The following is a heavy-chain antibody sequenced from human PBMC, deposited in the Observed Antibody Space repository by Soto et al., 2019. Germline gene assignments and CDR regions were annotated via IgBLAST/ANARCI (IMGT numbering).Heavy chain of an antibody. D-gene: IGHD3-3*01. CDR3: ARDMRSGFWSGYYTGIFDY. Sequence: QVHLVESGGGVVQPGRSLRLSCTASGLTFSTYVMHWVRQAPGKGLEWVAVISYDGSNKYYADSVKGRFTISRDNSKKTLVLQMNSLRAEDTAVYYCARDMRSGFWSGYYTGIFDYWGQGTLVTVSS. J-gene: IGHJ4*02. CDR1: GLTFSTYV. V-gene: IGHV3-30-3*01. CDR2: ISYDGSNK.